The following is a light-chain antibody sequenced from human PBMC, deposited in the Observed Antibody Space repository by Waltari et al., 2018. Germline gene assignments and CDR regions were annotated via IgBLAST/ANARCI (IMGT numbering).Light chain of an antibody. CDR3: ASWDDSLNGLV. V-gene: IGLV1-44*01. CDR2: GNS. CDR1: TSNIGSNT. J-gene: IGLJ3*02. Sequence: QSALTQSPSASGTPGQRVTISCSGSTSNIGSNTANWYQQLPGTAPKLLIYGNSHRPSGGPDRFSGSKSGTSASRAISGLRSEDEADYFCASWDDSLNGLVFGAGTKLTVL.